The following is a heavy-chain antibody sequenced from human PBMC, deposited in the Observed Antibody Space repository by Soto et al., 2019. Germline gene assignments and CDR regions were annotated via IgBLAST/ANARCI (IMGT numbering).Heavy chain of an antibody. CDR3: ASYYYDSPGWDYYYYGMDV. CDR2: ISAYNGNT. J-gene: IGHJ6*02. Sequence: GASVKVSCKASGGTFSSYAISWVRQAPGQGLEWMGWISAYNGNTNYAQKLQGRVTMTTDTSTSTAYMELRSLRSDDTAVYYCASYYYDSPGWDYYYYGMDVWGQGTTVTVSS. V-gene: IGHV1-18*01. CDR1: GGTFSSYA. D-gene: IGHD3-22*01.